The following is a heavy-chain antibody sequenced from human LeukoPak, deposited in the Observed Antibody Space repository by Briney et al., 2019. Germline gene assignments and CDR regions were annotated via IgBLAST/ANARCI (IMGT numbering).Heavy chain of an antibody. CDR2: MNPNSGNT. CDR3: ASRNSGSSQHAFDI. Sequence: ASVKVSCKASGYTFTSYDINWVRQATGQGLEWMGWMNPNSGNTGYAQKFQGRVTMTRNIFISTAYMELSSLRSEDTAVYYCASRNSGSSQHAFDIWGQGTMVTVSS. D-gene: IGHD1-26*01. J-gene: IGHJ3*02. V-gene: IGHV1-8*01. CDR1: GYTFTSYD.